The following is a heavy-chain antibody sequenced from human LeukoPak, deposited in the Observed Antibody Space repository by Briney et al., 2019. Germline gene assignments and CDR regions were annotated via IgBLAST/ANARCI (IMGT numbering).Heavy chain of an antibody. Sequence: ASVKVSCKASGYTFTTYGMNWVRQATGQGLEWMGWINTNTGNPTYAQGFTGRFVFSLDTSVGTAYLQISSLKAEDTAVYYCARLRGREYFDYWGQGTLVTVSS. CDR3: ARLRGREYFDY. D-gene: IGHD3-16*01. CDR1: GYTFTTYG. V-gene: IGHV7-4-1*02. CDR2: INTNTGNP. J-gene: IGHJ4*02.